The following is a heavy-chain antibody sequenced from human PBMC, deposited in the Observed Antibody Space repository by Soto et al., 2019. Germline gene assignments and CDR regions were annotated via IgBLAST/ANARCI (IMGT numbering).Heavy chain of an antibody. CDR3: AREIKQVARKSGYGY. Sequence: GGSLRLSCEASGFTLNNYNMNWVRQAPGKGLEWVSSISRGRDYKYYADSLKGRFTISRDNANNSLYLQINNLRAEDTAVYYCAREIKQVARKSGYGYWGQGTLVTVSS. D-gene: IGHD2-15*01. J-gene: IGHJ4*02. CDR1: GFTLNNYN. V-gene: IGHV3-21*01. CDR2: ISRGRDYK.